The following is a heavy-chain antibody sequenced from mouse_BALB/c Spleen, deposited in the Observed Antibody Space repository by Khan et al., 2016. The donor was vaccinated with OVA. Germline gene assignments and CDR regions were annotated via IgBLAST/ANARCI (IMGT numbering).Heavy chain of an antibody. CDR2: IYPGTGNT. CDR3: AREEALYYFDY. Sequence: VQLQESGAELVRPGASVKLSCKTSGYIFTTYWIHWVKQGSGQGLEWIARIYPGTGNTYYSANFKGKATLTADNSSSTAYMQFSSLKSEDSAVYFCAREEALYYFDYWGQGTTLTVSS. CDR1: GYIFTTYW. V-gene: IGHV1-76*01. D-gene: IGHD3-2*02. J-gene: IGHJ2*01.